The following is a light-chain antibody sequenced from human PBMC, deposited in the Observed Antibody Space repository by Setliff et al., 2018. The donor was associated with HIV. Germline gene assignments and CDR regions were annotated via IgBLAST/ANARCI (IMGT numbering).Light chain of an antibody. CDR2: EVN. CDR1: SSDVGGYRL. V-gene: IGLV2-23*02. J-gene: IGLJ1*01. CDR3: CSYAGSSTYV. Sequence: QSVLTQPASVSGSPGQSITISCTGTSSDVGGYRLVSWYQQHPGKAPKLIISEVNKRPSGVSNRFSGSKSGTSASLTISGLQAEDEADYYCCSYAGSSTYVFGTGTKVTVL.